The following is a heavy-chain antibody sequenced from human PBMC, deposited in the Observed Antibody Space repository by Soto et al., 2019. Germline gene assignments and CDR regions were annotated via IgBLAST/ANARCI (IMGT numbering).Heavy chain of an antibody. CDR2: IYYSGST. CDR1: GDSISNYY. Sequence: PSETLSLTCTVSGDSISNYYWSWIRQPPGKGLEWIGYIYYSGSTNCNPSLKSRVTISVDTSKNQFSLKLSSVTAADTAVYYCARAYYDYWSGYLAHYGMDVWGLGTTVTVSS. CDR3: ARAYYDYWSGYLAHYGMDV. J-gene: IGHJ6*02. V-gene: IGHV4-59*01. D-gene: IGHD3-3*01.